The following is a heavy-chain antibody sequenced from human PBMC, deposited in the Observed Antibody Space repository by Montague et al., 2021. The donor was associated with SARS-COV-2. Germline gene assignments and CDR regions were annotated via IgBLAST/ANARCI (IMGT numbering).Heavy chain of an antibody. CDR3: ARGYCSSTTCYWSPHY. CDR1: RGSFSGYY. CDR2: INHSGGV. D-gene: IGHD2-2*01. V-gene: IGHV4-34*01. J-gene: IGHJ4*02. Sequence: SETLSLTCTVHRGSFSGYYWTWIRQPPGKGLEWIGEINHSGGVNYNPSLKSRVTISVDTSKNHFSLKLRSVTAADTAIYYCARGYCSSTTCYWSPHYWGQGTLVAVSS.